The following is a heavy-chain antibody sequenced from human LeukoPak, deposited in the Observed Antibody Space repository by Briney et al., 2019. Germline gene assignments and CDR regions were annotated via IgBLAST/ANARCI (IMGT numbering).Heavy chain of an antibody. CDR3: AKDDRWLQFCC. CDR1: GFTFSSSA. CDR2: ISGSDSST. J-gene: IGHJ4*02. Sequence: PGGSLRLSCAASGFTFSSSAMSWVRQAPGKGLEWVSTISGSDSSTYYADSVKGRFTISRDNSKNTLYLQMNSLRADDTAVYYCAKDDRWLQFCCWGQGTLVTVSA. D-gene: IGHD5-24*01. V-gene: IGHV3-23*01.